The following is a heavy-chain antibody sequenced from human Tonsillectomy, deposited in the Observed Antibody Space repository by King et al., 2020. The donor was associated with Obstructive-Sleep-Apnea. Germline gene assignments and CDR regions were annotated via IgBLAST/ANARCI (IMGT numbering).Heavy chain of an antibody. CDR1: GFTFSSYG. J-gene: IGHJ4*02. D-gene: IGHD3-22*01. V-gene: IGHV3-30*18. CDR2: ISYVGSNK. Sequence: GQLVQSGGGVVQPGRSLRLSCAASGFTFSSYGMHWVRQAPGKGLEWVAVISYVGSNKYYADSVKGRFTISRDNSKNTLYLQMNSLRAEDTAVYYCAKDYDSSGYYPTPFDYWGQGTLVTVSS. CDR3: AKDYDSSGYYPTPFDY.